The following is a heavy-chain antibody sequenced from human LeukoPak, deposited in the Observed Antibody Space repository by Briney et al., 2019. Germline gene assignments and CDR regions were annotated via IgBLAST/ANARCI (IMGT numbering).Heavy chain of an antibody. CDR3: ARGIVVPAAVFDY. D-gene: IGHD2-2*01. V-gene: IGHV4-59*11. CDR1: GGSISSHY. Sequence: SETLSLTCTVSGGSISSHYWSWIRQPRGKGLEWIGYIYYSGSTNYNPSLKSRVTISVDTSKNQFSLKLSSVTAADTAVYYCARGIVVPAAVFDYWGQGTLVTVSS. CDR2: IYYSGST. J-gene: IGHJ4*02.